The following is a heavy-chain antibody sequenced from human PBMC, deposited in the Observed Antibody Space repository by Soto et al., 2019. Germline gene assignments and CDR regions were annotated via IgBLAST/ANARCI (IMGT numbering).Heavy chain of an antibody. Sequence: EVQLVESGGGSVQPGRSLRLSCAASGFTFDDYAMHWVRQAPGKGLEWVSGISWNSGSIGYADSVKGRFTISRDNAKNSLYLQMNSLRAEDTALYYCAKGGRYQLLSAGDYWGQGTLVTVSS. CDR3: AKGGRYQLLSAGDY. CDR2: ISWNSGSI. CDR1: GFTFDDYA. J-gene: IGHJ4*02. D-gene: IGHD2-2*01. V-gene: IGHV3-9*01.